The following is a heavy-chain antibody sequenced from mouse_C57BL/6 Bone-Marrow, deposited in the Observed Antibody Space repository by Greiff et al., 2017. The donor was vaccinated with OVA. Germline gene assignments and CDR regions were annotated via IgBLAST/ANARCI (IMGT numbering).Heavy chain of an antibody. J-gene: IGHJ4*01. D-gene: IGHD3-1*01. CDR1: GYTFTSYW. CDR2: IDPSDSYT. CDR3: AREGGPYYAMDY. V-gene: IGHV1-69*01. Sequence: QVQLQQPGAELVMPGASVKLSCKASGYTFTSYWMHWVKQRPGQGLEWIGEIDPSDSYTNYNQKFKGKSTLTVDKSSSTAYMQLSSLTSEDSAVDYCAREGGPYYAMDYWGQGTSVTVSS.